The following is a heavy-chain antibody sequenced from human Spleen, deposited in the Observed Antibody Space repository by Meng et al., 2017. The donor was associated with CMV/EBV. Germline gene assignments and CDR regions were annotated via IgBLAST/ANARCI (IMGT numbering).Heavy chain of an antibody. D-gene: IGHD1-26*01. Sequence: VQLVDAGGGVVQPVRSLRLSCAASGFTFSSSAMHWVRQASGKGLEWVAVISYDGSNKYYADSVKGRFTISRDNSKNTLYLQMNSLRAEDTAVYYCARAPGSGRATWFDPWGQGTLVTVSS. CDR3: ARAPGSGRATWFDP. CDR1: GFTFSSSA. J-gene: IGHJ5*02. V-gene: IGHV3-30-3*01. CDR2: ISYDGSNK.